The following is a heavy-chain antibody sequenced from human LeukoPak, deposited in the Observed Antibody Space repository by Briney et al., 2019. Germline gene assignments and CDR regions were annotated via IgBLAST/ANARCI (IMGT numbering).Heavy chain of an antibody. D-gene: IGHD4-17*01. J-gene: IGHJ4*02. CDR2: ISAYNGNT. V-gene: IGHV1-18*01. Sequence: ASVKVSCKASGYTFTSYGISWVRQAPGQGLEWMGWISAYNGNTNYAQKFQGRVTITTDESTSTAYMELSSLRSEDTAVYYCARVGYGDGIDYWGQGTLVTVSS. CDR1: GYTFTSYG. CDR3: ARVGYGDGIDY.